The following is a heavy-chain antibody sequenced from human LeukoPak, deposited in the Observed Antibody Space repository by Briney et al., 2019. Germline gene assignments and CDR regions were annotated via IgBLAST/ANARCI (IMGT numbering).Heavy chain of an antibody. V-gene: IGHV3-23*01. CDR3: AKNSPRYCGGDCPLDS. CDR1: GFTFSSYA. D-gene: IGHD2-21*02. CDR2: ITGSGGST. Sequence: GGSLRLSCAASGFTFSSYAMSWVRQAPGKGLEWVSAITGSGGSTYYADSVEGRFTISRGNFKNMLYLQMDSLRAEDTALYYCAKNSPRYCGGDCPLDSWGQGTLVTVSS. J-gene: IGHJ4*02.